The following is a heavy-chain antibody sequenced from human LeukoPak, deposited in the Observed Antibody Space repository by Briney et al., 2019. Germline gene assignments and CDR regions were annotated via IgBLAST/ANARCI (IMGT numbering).Heavy chain of an antibody. CDR2: ISSSGGST. CDR1: GFTFSSYA. CDR3: AKGEYSSGWTPLDY. J-gene: IGHJ4*02. Sequence: GGSLRLSRAASGFTFSSYAMSWVRQAPWKGLEWVSSISSSGGSTYYADSVKGRFTISRDNSKNTLYLQMNSLRAEDTAVYYCAKGEYSSGWTPLDYWGQGTLVTVSS. D-gene: IGHD6-19*01. V-gene: IGHV3-23*01.